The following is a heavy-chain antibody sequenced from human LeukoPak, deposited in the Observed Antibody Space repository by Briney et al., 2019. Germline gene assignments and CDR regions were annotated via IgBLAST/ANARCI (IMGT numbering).Heavy chain of an antibody. CDR3: ARLSGNGYYSDY. Sequence: GETLKISCKGSGYRFSNFWIGWVRQMPGKGLEWMGIIYPGDSDTRYSPSFQGQVTISADKSISTAYLQWSSLKASDTAMYYCARLSGNGYYSDYWGQGTLVTVSS. V-gene: IGHV5-51*01. CDR2: IYPGDSDT. D-gene: IGHD1-20*01. J-gene: IGHJ4*02. CDR1: GYRFSNFW.